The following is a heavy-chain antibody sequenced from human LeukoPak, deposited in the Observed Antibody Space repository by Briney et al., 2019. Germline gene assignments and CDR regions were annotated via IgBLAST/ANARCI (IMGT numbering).Heavy chain of an antibody. J-gene: IGHJ3*02. CDR1: GYTFTSYD. Sequence: GASVKVSCKASGYTFTSYDINWVRQATGQGLEWMGWMNPNSGNTGYAQKFQGRVTITRNTSISTAYMELSSLRSEDTAVYYCARMGKVGATTGRAFDIWGQGTMVTVSS. V-gene: IGHV1-8*03. CDR2: MNPNSGNT. D-gene: IGHD1-26*01. CDR3: ARMGKVGATTGRAFDI.